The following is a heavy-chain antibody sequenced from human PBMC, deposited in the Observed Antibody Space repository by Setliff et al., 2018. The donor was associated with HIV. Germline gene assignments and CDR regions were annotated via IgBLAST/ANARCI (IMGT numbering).Heavy chain of an antibody. J-gene: IGHJ4*02. D-gene: IGHD6-13*01. V-gene: IGHV1-8*02. CDR3: AREGGSSDSLDY. Sequence: WASVKVSCKPSGYTFATYDFSWVRQAAGQGLVWMGWMNPYSGNSGYAQRFHGRLTMTRDTSRGTAHMELRSLRSEGTAVYYCAREGGSSDSLDYWGQGTLVTVSS. CDR1: GYTFATYD. CDR2: MNPYSGNS.